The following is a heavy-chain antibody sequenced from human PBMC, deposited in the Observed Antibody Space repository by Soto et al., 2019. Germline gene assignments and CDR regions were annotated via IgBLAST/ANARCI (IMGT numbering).Heavy chain of an antibody. CDR3: ARDPTYYGSGSYSYYYYGMDV. Sequence: QVQLQESGPGLVKPSQTLSLTCTVSGGSISSGGYYWSWIRQHPGKGLEWIGYIYYSGSTYYNPSLKSRVTISVDTSKNQFSLKLSSVTAADTAVYYCARDPTYYGSGSYSYYYYGMDVWGQGTTVTVSS. J-gene: IGHJ6*02. D-gene: IGHD3-10*01. CDR2: IYYSGST. V-gene: IGHV4-31*03. CDR1: GGSISSGGYY.